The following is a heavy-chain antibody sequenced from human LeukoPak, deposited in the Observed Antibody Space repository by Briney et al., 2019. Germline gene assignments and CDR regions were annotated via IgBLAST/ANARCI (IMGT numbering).Heavy chain of an antibody. CDR2: IWYDGSNK. V-gene: IGHV3-33*01. J-gene: IGHJ4*02. CDR3: ARGRYYDSSGYYSVPFDY. D-gene: IGHD3-22*01. CDR1: GFTFSSYG. Sequence: GRSLRLSCAASGFTFSSYGMHWVRQAPGKGLEWVAVIWYDGSNKYYADSVKGRFTISRDNFKNTLYLQMNSLRAEDTAVYYCARGRYYDSSGYYSVPFDYWGQGNLVTVSS.